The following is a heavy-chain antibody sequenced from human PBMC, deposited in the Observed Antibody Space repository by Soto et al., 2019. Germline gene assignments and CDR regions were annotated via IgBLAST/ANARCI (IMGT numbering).Heavy chain of an antibody. CDR1: GLTFSSYS. V-gene: IGHV3-48*04. CDR2: ISSSSSTI. Sequence: GGSLRLSCAASGLTFSSYSMNWVRQAPGKGLEWVSYISSSSSTIYYADSVKGRFTISRDNAKNSLYLQMNSLRAEDTAVYYCARATGADKEDYWGQGTLVTVS. CDR3: ARATGADKEDY. J-gene: IGHJ4*02. D-gene: IGHD3-10*01.